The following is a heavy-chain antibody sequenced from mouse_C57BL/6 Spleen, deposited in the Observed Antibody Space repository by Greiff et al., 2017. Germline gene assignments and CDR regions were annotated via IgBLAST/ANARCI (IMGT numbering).Heavy chain of an antibody. CDR1: GYSFTGYY. Sequence: EVHLVESGPELVKPGASVKISCKASGYSFTGYYMNWVKQSPEKSLEWIGEINPSTGGTTYNQKFKAKATLTVDKSSSTAYMQLMSLTSEDSAVYYCARHPCSYYPPMDYWGQGTSVTVSS. CDR2: INPSTGGT. V-gene: IGHV1-42*01. J-gene: IGHJ4*01. CDR3: ARHPCSYYPPMDY. D-gene: IGHD2-12*01.